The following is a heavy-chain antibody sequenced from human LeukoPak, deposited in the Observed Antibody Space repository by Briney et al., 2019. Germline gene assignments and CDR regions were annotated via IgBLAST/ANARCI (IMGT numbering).Heavy chain of an antibody. CDR3: ARETVTTWEYYFDY. CDR2: INHSESS. D-gene: IGHD4-17*01. CDR1: GGSFSGYY. Sequence: PSETLSLTCAVYGGSFSGYYWSWIRQPPGKGLEWIGEINHSESSNYNPSLKSRVTISVDTSKNQFSLKLSSVTAADTAVYYCARETVTTWEYYFDYWGQGTLVTVSS. J-gene: IGHJ4*02. V-gene: IGHV4-34*01.